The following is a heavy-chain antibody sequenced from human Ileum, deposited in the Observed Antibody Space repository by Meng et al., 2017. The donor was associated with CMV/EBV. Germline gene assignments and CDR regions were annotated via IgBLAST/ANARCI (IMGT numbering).Heavy chain of an antibody. CDR1: GYPFTNYD. V-gene: IGHV1-8*01. J-gene: IGHJ5*01. CDR2: VNPNSGKT. CDR3: ARRRNWFDS. Sequence: ASVKVSCKASGYPFTNYDIYWVRQATGQGPEWLGWVNPNSGKTGYAQKLQGRLIMSRNSSIDTAYMELSSLRSDDTDVYYCARRRNWFDSWGQGTLVTVSS.